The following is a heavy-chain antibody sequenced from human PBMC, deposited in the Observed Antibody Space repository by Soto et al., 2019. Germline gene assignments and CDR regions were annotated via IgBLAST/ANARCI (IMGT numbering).Heavy chain of an antibody. CDR3: ARKIGYSSGRFDP. CDR2: IYHSGST. CDR1: SGSISSSNW. Sequence: SETLSLTCAVSSGSISSSNWWSWVRQPPGKGLEWIGEIYHSGSTNYNPSLKSRVTISVDKSKNQFSLKLSSVTAADTAVYYCARKIGYSSGRFDPWGQGTLVTVSS. J-gene: IGHJ5*02. D-gene: IGHD6-19*01. V-gene: IGHV4-4*02.